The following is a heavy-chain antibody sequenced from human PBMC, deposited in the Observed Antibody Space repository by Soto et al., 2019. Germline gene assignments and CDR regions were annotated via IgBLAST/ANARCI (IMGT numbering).Heavy chain of an antibody. V-gene: IGHV3-64D*06. CDR1: GFTFSNYA. CDR3: VRAYYDSSGYYLYFDS. CDR2: ISGNGDVT. J-gene: IGHJ4*02. Sequence: GGSLRLSCSASGFTFSNYAMHWVRQAPGKGLEFVSIISGNGDVTYYADSVKGRFTISRDNSRNTLFLQMRSLRAEDTAVYYCVRAYYDSSGYYLYFDSWGQGTLVTVSS. D-gene: IGHD3-22*01.